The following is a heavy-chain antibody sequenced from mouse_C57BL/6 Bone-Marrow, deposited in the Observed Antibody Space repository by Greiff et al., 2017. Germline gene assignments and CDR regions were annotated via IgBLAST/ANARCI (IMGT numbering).Heavy chain of an antibody. CDR2: INPNNGGT. CDR1: GYTFTDYY. V-gene: IGHV1-26*01. Sequence: VQLQQSGPELVKPGASVKISCKASGYTFTDYYMNWVKQSHGKSLEWIGDINPNNGGTSYNQKFKGKATLTVDKSSSTAYMELRSLTSEDSAVYYCARVLWLLLLDYWGQGTTLTVSS. D-gene: IGHD2-3*01. J-gene: IGHJ2*01. CDR3: ARVLWLLLLDY.